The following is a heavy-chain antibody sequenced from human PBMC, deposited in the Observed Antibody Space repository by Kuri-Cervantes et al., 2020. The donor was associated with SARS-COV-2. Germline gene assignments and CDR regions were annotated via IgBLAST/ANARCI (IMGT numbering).Heavy chain of an antibody. CDR3: ASSPLGGGIDY. CDR2: LDHSGKA. CDR1: GGSLNNFY. Sequence: GSLRLSCAVYGGSLNNFYWSWIRQSPGKGPEWIGELDHSGKANYNPSLKSRVTISVDKSKNQFSLKVTSMAAADTAVYYCASSPLGGGIDYWGQGTLVTVSS. J-gene: IGHJ4*02. V-gene: IGHV4-34*01. D-gene: IGHD1-26*01.